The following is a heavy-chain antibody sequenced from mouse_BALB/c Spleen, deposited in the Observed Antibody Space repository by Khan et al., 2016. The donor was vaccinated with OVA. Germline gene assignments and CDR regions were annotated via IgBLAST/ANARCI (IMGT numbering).Heavy chain of an antibody. CDR2: INPGSGDT. Sequence: QVQLQQPGAELVRPGTSVKVSCKASGYAFNNYMIEWVKQRPGQGLEWIGVINPGSGDTKYNEKIKGKATLTADKSYNTAYMQLSSLTSDESAVYFSARGGYGSLADWGQGTLVTVSA. CDR3: ARGGYGSLAD. CDR1: GYAFNNYM. J-gene: IGHJ3*01. D-gene: IGHD1-1*02. V-gene: IGHV1-54*01.